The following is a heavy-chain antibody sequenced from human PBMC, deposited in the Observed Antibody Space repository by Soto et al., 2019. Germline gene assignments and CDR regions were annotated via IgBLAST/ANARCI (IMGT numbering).Heavy chain of an antibody. D-gene: IGHD5-12*01. CDR2: ILPILGIA. Sequence: QVQLVQSGAEVKTPGSSVKVSCKASGGTFSSYTISWVRQAPGQGLEWMGRILPILGIASYAQTFQGSVTIIADKSTSTAYMEQRRLRSEDTAVYYCARDSEWLPKESRYYHYGMDVWGPGNTVTVSS. V-gene: IGHV1-69*08. J-gene: IGHJ6*02. CDR3: ARDSEWLPKESRYYHYGMDV. CDR1: GGTFSSYT.